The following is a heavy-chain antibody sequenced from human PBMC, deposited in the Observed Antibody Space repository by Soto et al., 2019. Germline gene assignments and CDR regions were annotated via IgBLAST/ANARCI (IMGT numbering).Heavy chain of an antibody. CDR3: ARDNLAFQGAFDL. CDR2: ITGTSAFT. Sequence: GGSLRLFCAASGFVFSDFQFNWVRQAPGGGLEWLSSITGTSAFTEYAESIEGRFTISRDNPNKLLFLHMDNLRPEDTAVYYCARDNLAFQGAFDLWGQGTLVTVSS. CDR1: GFVFSDFQ. D-gene: IGHD3-16*01. V-gene: IGHV3-21*01. J-gene: IGHJ4*02.